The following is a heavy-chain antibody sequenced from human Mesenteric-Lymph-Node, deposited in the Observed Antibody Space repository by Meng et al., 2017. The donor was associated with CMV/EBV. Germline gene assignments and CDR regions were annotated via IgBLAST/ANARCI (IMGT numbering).Heavy chain of an antibody. V-gene: IGHV4-34*01. J-gene: IGHJ4*02. D-gene: IGHD2-15*01. CDR2: INHSGVP. CDR1: GGSFSGYY. Sequence: QGQLQQWGAGLVKPSETLSLTCAVYGGSFSGYYWSWIRQPPGKGVEWIGEINHSGVPNYNPSLKSRVTISLDRSKNQFSLKLSSVTAEDTAVYYCARGSDIPVNNYWGQGTLVTVSS. CDR3: ARGSDIPVNNY.